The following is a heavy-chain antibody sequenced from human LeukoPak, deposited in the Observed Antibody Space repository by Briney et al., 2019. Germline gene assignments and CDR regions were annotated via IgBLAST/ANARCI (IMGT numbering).Heavy chain of an antibody. CDR2: IYPGDSDT. CDR3: ARPYGRVAGKRNHAFDI. D-gene: IGHD6-19*01. J-gene: IGHJ3*02. V-gene: IGHV5-51*01. Sequence: GESLKISCKGSGYSFTGYWIGWVRQMPGKGLEWMGIIYPGDSDTRYSPSFQGQVTISADKSISTAYLQWSSLKASDTAMYYCARPYGRVAGKRNHAFDIWGQGTMVTVSS. CDR1: GYSFTGYW.